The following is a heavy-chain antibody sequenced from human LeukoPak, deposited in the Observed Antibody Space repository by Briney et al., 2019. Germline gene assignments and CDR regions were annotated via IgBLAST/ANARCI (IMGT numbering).Heavy chain of an antibody. CDR2: ISSSGSTI. Sequence: GGSLRLSCAASAFSLSDYYMSWIRQAPGKGLEWVSYISSSGSTIYYADSVKGRFTISRDNAKNSLYLQMNSLRAEDTAVYYCARDPRATYYYDSSGYGGSYYYYYMDVWGKGTTVTVSS. V-gene: IGHV3-11*04. CDR3: ARDPRATYYYDSSGYGGSYYYYYMDV. CDR1: AFSLSDYY. D-gene: IGHD3-22*01. J-gene: IGHJ6*03.